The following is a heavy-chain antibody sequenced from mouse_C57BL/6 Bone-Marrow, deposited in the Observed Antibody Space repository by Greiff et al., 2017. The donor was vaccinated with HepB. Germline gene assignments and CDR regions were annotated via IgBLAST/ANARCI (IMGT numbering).Heavy chain of an antibody. J-gene: IGHJ2*01. CDR3: ARTYYRYFDY. D-gene: IGHD2-12*01. CDR2: IHPNSGSN. V-gene: IGHV1-64*01. Sequence: VQLQQPGAELVKPGASVKLSCKASGYTFTSYWMHWVKQRPGQGLEWIGMIHPNSGSNNYNEKFKSKATLTVDKSSSTAYMQLSSLTSEDSAVYYCARTYYRYFDYWGQGTTLTVSS. CDR1: GYTFTSYW.